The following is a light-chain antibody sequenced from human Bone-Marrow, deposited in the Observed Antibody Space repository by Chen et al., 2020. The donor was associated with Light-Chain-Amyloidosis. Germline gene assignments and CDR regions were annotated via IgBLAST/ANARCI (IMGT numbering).Light chain of an antibody. J-gene: IGKJ1*01. V-gene: IGKV3-20*01. Sequence: EIVLTQSPGTLSLSPGERATLSCGASQSVSSRFFAWYQQTPGQAPRLLIYGVSSRATGIPDRVSGSGSGTDFTLTISRLEPEDFAVYYCQQYGSSPWTFGQGTKVEIK. CDR3: QQYGSSPWT. CDR1: QSVSSRF. CDR2: GVS.